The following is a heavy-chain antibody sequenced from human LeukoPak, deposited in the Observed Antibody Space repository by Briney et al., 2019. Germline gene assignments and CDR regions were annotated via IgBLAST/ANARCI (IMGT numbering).Heavy chain of an antibody. Sequence: GGSLRLSCASSGFTFSNYWMSWVRQAPGKGLEWVAVIWYDGSNKYYADSVKGRFTISRDNSKNTLYLQMNSLRAEDTAVYYCARVPYCSSTSCYYGMDVWGQGTTVTVSS. D-gene: IGHD2-2*01. V-gene: IGHV3-33*08. J-gene: IGHJ6*02. CDR3: ARVPYCSSTSCYYGMDV. CDR1: GFTFSNYW. CDR2: IWYDGSNK.